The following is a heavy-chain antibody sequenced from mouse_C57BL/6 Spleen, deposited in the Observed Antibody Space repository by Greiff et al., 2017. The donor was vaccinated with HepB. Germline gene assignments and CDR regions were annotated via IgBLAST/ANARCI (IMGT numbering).Heavy chain of an antibody. D-gene: IGHD2-4*01. Sequence: QVQLKESGPGLVQPSQSLSITCTVSGFSLTSYGVHWVRQSPGKGLEWLGVIWRGGSTDYNAAFMSRLSITKDNSKSQVFFKMNSLQADDTAIYYCAKKRDYDGDAMDYWGQGTSVTVSS. CDR2: IWRGGST. J-gene: IGHJ4*01. CDR1: GFSLTSYG. V-gene: IGHV2-5*01. CDR3: AKKRDYDGDAMDY.